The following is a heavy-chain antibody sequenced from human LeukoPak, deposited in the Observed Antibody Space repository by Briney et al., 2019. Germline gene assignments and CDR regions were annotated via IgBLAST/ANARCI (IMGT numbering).Heavy chain of an antibody. CDR2: IIPIFGTA. Sequence: SVTVSFKSSVGTFISYAISWVRQAPGQGLEWMGGIIPIFGTANYAQKFQGRVTITADESTSTAYMELSSLRSEDTAVYYCARLTYYYDSSGYLDAFDIWGQGTMVTVSS. CDR3: ARLTYYYDSSGYLDAFDI. D-gene: IGHD3-22*01. V-gene: IGHV1-69*01. CDR1: VGTFISYA. J-gene: IGHJ3*02.